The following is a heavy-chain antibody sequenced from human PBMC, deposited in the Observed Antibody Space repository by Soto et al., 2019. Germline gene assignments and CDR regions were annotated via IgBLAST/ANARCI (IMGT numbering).Heavy chain of an antibody. J-gene: IGHJ4*01. V-gene: IGHV3-23*01. CDR3: AKDLVRGVIMFDY. D-gene: IGHD3-10*01. CDR1: GFTFSSYA. Sequence: EVQLLESGGGLVQPGGSLRLSCAASGFTFSSYAMSWVRQAPGKGLEWVSAISGSGGSTYYADSVKGRFTISRDNSKNTLYLQRNSLRAEDTAVYYCAKDLVRGVIMFDYWGQGTLVTVSS. CDR2: ISGSGGST.